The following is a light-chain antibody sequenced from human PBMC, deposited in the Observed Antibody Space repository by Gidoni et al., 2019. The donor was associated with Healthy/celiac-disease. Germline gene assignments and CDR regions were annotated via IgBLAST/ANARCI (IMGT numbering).Light chain of an antibody. Sequence: SYELTHPPSVSVSPGQTASITCPGDKLGDKYACWYQQKPGQSPVLVIYQDSKRPSGIPERFSGSNSGNTATLTISGTQAMDEADYYCQAWDSSTPYVVFGGGTKLTVL. CDR1: KLGDKY. V-gene: IGLV3-1*01. J-gene: IGLJ2*01. CDR3: QAWDSSTPYVV. CDR2: QDS.